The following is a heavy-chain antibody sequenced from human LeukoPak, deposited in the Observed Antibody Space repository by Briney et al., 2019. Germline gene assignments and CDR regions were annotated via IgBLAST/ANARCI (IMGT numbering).Heavy chain of an antibody. CDR1: GYTFTSYG. Sequence: ASVKVSCKASGYTFTSYGISWVRQAPGQGLEWMGWISAYNGNTNYAQKLQGRVTMTTDTSTSTAYKELRSLRSDDTAVYYCARVYSGYDSSLDYWGQGTLVTVSS. D-gene: IGHD5-12*01. CDR3: ARVYSGYDSSLDY. V-gene: IGHV1-18*01. J-gene: IGHJ4*02. CDR2: ISAYNGNT.